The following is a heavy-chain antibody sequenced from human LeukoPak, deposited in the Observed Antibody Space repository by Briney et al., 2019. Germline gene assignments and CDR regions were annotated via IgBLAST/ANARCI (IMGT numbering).Heavy chain of an antibody. CDR1: GGSISSYY. V-gene: IGHV4-4*08. CDR3: ASQMSGTSVSY. J-gene: IGHJ4*02. Sequence: SETLSLTCTVSGGSISSYYWSWIRQPPGKGLEWIGYINNSGGTSYNPSLKSRVTISLDTSKNQFSLKLNSVTTTDTAVYYCASQMSGTSVSYWGQGTLVTVSS. CDR2: INNSGGT. D-gene: IGHD2-2*01.